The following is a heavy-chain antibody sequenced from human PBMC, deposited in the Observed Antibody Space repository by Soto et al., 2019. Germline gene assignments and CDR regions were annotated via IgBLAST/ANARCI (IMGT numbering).Heavy chain of an antibody. Sequence: GPSVKVSCKASGYTLTSYAIYWVRQAPGQRLEWMGWINAGNGNTRYSEKFQARVTITRDKSASTAYMELSSLKSEDTAVYYCARGYLEWLLYPRQFDHWGQGTLVIVSS. J-gene: IGHJ4*02. V-gene: IGHV1-3*01. CDR3: ARGYLEWLLYPRQFDH. CDR2: INAGNGNT. D-gene: IGHD3-3*01. CDR1: GYTLTSYA.